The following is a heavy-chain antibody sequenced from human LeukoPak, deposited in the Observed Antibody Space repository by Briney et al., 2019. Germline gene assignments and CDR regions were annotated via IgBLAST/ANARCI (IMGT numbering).Heavy chain of an antibody. Sequence: PSETLSLTCTVSGGSISIYYWRWIRQPGGEALEWIGRIYTSGTTNYNPSLKSRVTMSLDTSKNQFSLRLNSVTATDRALYYCAGSLRLHAGFDYWGQGTLVTVSS. V-gene: IGHV4-4*07. CDR2: IYTSGTT. D-gene: IGHD6-25*01. CDR3: AGSLRLHAGFDY. J-gene: IGHJ4*02. CDR1: GGSISIYY.